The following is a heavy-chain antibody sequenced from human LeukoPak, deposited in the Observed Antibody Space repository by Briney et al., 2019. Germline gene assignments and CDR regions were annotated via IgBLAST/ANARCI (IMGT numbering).Heavy chain of an antibody. CDR1: GFTFSSYS. D-gene: IGHD3-16*01. Sequence: GGSLRLSCAASGFTFSSYSMHWVRQAPGKGLEWVSCISTSSSYIYYADSVKGRFTISRDNAKNSLYLQMDSLRVEDTAVYYCARDPPSRGTRYFDYWGQGTLVTVSS. V-gene: IGHV3-21*01. CDR2: ISTSSSYI. J-gene: IGHJ4*02. CDR3: ARDPPSRGTRYFDY.